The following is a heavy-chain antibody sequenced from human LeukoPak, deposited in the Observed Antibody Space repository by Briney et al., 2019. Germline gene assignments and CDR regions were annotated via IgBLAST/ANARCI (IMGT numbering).Heavy chain of an antibody. Sequence: GGSLRLSCAASGFSFSDYWMHWVRQAPGKGLVWVSRIKSDGSRTDYADSVRGRFTISRDNAKNRLYLQMDSLRDEDTAVYYCARDKGTRGVFDYWGQGTLVTVSS. CDR1: GFSFSDYW. D-gene: IGHD1-14*01. V-gene: IGHV3-74*01. J-gene: IGHJ4*02. CDR3: ARDKGTRGVFDY. CDR2: IKSDGSRT.